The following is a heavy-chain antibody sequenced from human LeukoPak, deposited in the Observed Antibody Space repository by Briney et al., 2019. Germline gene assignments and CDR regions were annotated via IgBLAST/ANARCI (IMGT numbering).Heavy chain of an antibody. CDR2: NYHSGST. Sequence: PSETLSLTCTVSGGSISTSNYYWGWIRQPPGKGLEWIGSNYHSGSTYYNPSLKSRITISVDTSKNQFSLRLISVTAADTAVYYCARVTLLPTHIDYWGQGTLVTVSS. J-gene: IGHJ4*02. V-gene: IGHV4-39*07. CDR3: ARVTLLPTHIDY. CDR1: GGSISTSNYY. D-gene: IGHD2-15*01.